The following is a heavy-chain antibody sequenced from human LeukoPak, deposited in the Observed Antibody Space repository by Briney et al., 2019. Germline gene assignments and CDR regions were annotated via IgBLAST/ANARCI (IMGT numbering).Heavy chain of an antibody. Sequence: GGSLRLSCAASGFTFSSYWMSWVRQAPGKGLEWVANIKQDGSEKYYVDSVKGRFTISRDNAKNSLYLQMNSLRAEDTAVYYCARLVVGFGEWVYYYYMDVWGKGTTVTISS. CDR3: ARLVVGFGEWVYYYYMDV. CDR2: IKQDGSEK. J-gene: IGHJ6*03. D-gene: IGHD3-10*01. V-gene: IGHV3-7*01. CDR1: GFTFSSYW.